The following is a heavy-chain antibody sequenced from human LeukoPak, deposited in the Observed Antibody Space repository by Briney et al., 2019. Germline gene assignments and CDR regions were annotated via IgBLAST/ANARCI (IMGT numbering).Heavy chain of an antibody. CDR2: IWYDGSNK. Sequence: GGSLRLSCVASGFTFSTYGMHWVRQAPGKGLEWVAIIWYDGSNKYYADSVKGRFTISRDNSKITLYLQMNSLRVEDTAVYYCAKDSDAVTTCLDSWGQGTLVAVSS. J-gene: IGHJ4*02. V-gene: IGHV3-33*06. CDR1: GFTFSTYG. CDR3: AKDSDAVTTCLDS. D-gene: IGHD4-17*01.